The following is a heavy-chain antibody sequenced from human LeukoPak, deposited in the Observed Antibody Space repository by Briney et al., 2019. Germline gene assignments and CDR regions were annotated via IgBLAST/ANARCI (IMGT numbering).Heavy chain of an antibody. D-gene: IGHD2-15*01. J-gene: IGHJ3*02. CDR2: IRYDGSNK. CDR1: GFTFSSYG. CDR3: AKVKSPVAMWAFDI. Sequence: GGSLRLSCAASGFTFSSYGMHWVRQAPGKGLEWVAFIRYDGSNKYYADSVKGRFTISRDNSKNTLYLQMNSLRAEDTAVYYCAKVKSPVAMWAFDIWGQGTMVTVSS. V-gene: IGHV3-30*02.